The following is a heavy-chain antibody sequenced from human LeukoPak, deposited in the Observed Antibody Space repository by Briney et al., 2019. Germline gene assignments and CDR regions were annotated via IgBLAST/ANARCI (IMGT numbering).Heavy chain of an antibody. CDR3: AKPPYGRDVYNYFDY. CDR1: GFTFRIYA. J-gene: IGHJ4*02. Sequence: WGSLTLSCAGSGFTFRIYAMSWVRQAPGKGLEWVSAISGSGGSTYYADSVKGRFTISRDNSKNTLYLQMNSLRVEDTAVYYCAKPPYGRDVYNYFDYWGQGSPASVSS. D-gene: IGHD5-24*01. CDR2: ISGSGGST. V-gene: IGHV3-23*01.